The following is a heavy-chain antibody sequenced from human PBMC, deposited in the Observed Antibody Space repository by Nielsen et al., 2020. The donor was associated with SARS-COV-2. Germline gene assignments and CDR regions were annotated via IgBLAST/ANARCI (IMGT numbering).Heavy chain of an antibody. CDR3: ARGGHYGFWSGYEDV. V-gene: IGHV3-74*01. CDR1: GFTFSSYW. D-gene: IGHD3-3*01. Sequence: GESLKISCAASGFTFSSYWMHWVRQAPGKGLVWVSRINSDGGDISYADSVKGRFTISRDNAKNTLYLQMNTLRGEDTAVYYCARGGHYGFWSGYEDVWGQGTTVIVSS. CDR2: INSDGGDI. J-gene: IGHJ6*02.